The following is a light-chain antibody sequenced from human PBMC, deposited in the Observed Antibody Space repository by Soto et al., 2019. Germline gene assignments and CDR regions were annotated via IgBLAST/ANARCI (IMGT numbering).Light chain of an antibody. Sequence: EVVLTQSPATLSLSPGEIATLSCRSSQSISSFLAWYQQKPGQVPRLLIYDTSNRATGIPARFSGSGSGTDFTLSSSSLAPGNVAVYYCQHRRNWPPAFFHGTLLEI. J-gene: IGKJ5*01. CDR2: DTS. V-gene: IGKV3-11*01. CDR3: QHRRNWPPA. CDR1: QSISSF.